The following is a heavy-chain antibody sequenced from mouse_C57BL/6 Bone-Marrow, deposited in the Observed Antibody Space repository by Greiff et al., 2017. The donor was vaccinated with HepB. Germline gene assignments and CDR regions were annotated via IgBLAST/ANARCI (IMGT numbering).Heavy chain of an antibody. D-gene: IGHD4-1*01. J-gene: IGHJ2*01. Sequence: EVQLQQSGPELVKPGASVKISCKASGYTFTDYYMNWVKQSHGKSLEWIGDINPNNGGTSYNQKFKGKATLTVDKSSSTAYMELRSLTSEDSAVYYCARGGRNWDYFDYWGQGTTLTVSS. CDR2: INPNNGGT. CDR1: GYTFTDYY. V-gene: IGHV1-26*01. CDR3: ARGGRNWDYFDY.